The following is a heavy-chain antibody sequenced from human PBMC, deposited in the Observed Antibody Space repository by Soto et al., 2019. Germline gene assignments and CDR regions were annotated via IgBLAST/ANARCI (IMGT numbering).Heavy chain of an antibody. D-gene: IGHD6-13*01. J-gene: IGHJ4*02. V-gene: IGHV4-34*01. CDR1: GGSFSGYY. CDR2: INHSGST. Sequence: QVQLQQSGAGLLKPSETLSLTCAVYGGSFSGYYWSWIRQPPGKGLEWIGEINHSGSTNYNPSLKSRVTISVDTSKNQFSLKLSSVTAADTAVYYSASSSSWYTADYCGQGTLVTVSS. CDR3: ASSSSWYTADY.